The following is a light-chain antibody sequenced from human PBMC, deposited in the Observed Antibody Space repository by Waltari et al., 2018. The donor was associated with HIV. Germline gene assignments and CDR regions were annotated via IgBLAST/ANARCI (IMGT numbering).Light chain of an antibody. Sequence: QSVLTQSPSASATPGQRVTISCSGSSSNIGKNSVFWYQQVPGTAPKLLVYKNNQRPTGPPDRFSGAKTGTSASPAISGLRSDDEADYYCATWDDGLSGPVFGTGTKVTVL. V-gene: IGLV1-47*01. CDR1: SSNIGKNS. J-gene: IGLJ1*01. CDR2: KNN. CDR3: ATWDDGLSGPV.